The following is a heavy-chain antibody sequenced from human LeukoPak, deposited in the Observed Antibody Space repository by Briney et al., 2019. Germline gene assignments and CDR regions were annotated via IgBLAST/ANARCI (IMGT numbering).Heavy chain of an antibody. CDR2: IYYSGST. Sequence: SETLSLTCTVSGGSISSSSYYWGWIRQPPGKGLEWIGSIYYSGSTYYNPSLKSRVTISVDTSKNQFSLKLSSVTAADTIVYYSARSGSSGYYPQYYFDYWGQGTLVTVSS. D-gene: IGHD3-22*01. CDR1: GGSISSSSYY. J-gene: IGHJ4*02. V-gene: IGHV4-39*01. CDR3: ARSGSSGYYPQYYFDY.